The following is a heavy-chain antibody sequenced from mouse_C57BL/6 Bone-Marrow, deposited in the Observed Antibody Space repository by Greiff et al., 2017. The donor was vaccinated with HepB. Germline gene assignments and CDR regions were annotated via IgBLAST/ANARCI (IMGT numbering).Heavy chain of an antibody. J-gene: IGHJ4*01. V-gene: IGHV2-3*01. Sequence: VKLKESGPGLVAPSQSLSITCTVSGFSLTSYGVSWVRQPPGKGLEWLGVIWGDGSTNYHSALLSRLSISKDNSKSQVFLKLNSLQTDDTATYYCAKKGIYYDYDAFYYYAMDYWGQGTSVTVSS. CDR1: GFSLTSYG. D-gene: IGHD2-4*01. CDR2: IWGDGST. CDR3: AKKGIYYDYDAFYYYAMDY.